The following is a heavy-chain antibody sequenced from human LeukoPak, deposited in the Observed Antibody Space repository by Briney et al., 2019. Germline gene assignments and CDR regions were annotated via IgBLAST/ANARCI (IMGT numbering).Heavy chain of an antibody. V-gene: IGHV3-33*01. CDR2: IWYDGSNK. D-gene: IGHD2-2*01. CDR3: ARDFLLSPGSIDI. CDR1: GFTFSSYV. Sequence: GRSLRLSCAASGFTFSSYVMHWVRQAPGKGLEWVAVIWYDGSNKYYADSVKGRFTISRDNSKNTLYLQMNSLRAEDTAVYYCARDFLLSPGSIDIWGQGTMVTVSS. J-gene: IGHJ3*02.